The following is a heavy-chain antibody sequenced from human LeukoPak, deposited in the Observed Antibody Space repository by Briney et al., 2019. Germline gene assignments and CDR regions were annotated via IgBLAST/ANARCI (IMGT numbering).Heavy chain of an antibody. CDR1: GFTFSSYA. CDR3: AKDFLKGFGYCSGGSCYSDY. J-gene: IGHJ4*02. V-gene: IGHV3-23*01. Sequence: HPGGSLRLSCAASGFTFSSYAMSWVRQAPGKGLEWVSAISGSGGSTYYADSVKGRFTISRDNSKNTLYLQMNSLRAEDTAVYYCAKDFLKGFGYCSGGSCYSDYWGQGTLVTVSS. D-gene: IGHD2-15*01. CDR2: ISGSGGST.